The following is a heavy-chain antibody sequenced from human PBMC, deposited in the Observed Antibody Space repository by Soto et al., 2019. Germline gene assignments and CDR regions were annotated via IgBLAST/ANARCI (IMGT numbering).Heavy chain of an antibody. CDR1: GYTFTNYG. V-gene: IGHV1-18*01. J-gene: IGHJ4*02. CDR3: ARVARGYSYGELDY. CDR2: ISAYNGNT. D-gene: IGHD5-18*01. Sequence: ASVKVSCKASGYTFTNYGISWVRQAPGQGLEWMGCISAYNGNTNYPKKLQGRVTMTTDTSTSTAYMDLRSLRSDDTAVYYCARVARGYSYGELDYWGQGTLVTVS.